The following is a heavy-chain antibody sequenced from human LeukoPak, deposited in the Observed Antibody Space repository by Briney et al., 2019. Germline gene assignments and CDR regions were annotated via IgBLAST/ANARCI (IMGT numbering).Heavy chain of an antibody. D-gene: IGHD6-19*01. CDR1: GGSISSGDYY. CDR2: MYYSGST. J-gene: IGHJ6*02. CDR3: ARGLRQWLETSYYYYYGMDV. Sequence: SQTLSLTCTVSGGSISSGDYYWGWLRQPPGKGREWIEYMYYSGSTYYNPSLKSRLTISVDTSKHQFSLMLSSVTAADTAVYYCARGLRQWLETSYYYYYGMDVWGQGTTVTVSS. V-gene: IGHV4-30-4*01.